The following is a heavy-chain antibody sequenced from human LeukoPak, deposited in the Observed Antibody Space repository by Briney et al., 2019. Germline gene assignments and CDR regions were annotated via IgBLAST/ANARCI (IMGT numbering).Heavy chain of an antibody. CDR1: GGSISSGSYY. CDR3: ARGPAEYNSGWLDY. J-gene: IGHJ4*02. CDR2: INLSGST. Sequence: SQTLSLTCTVSGGSISSGSYYWSCIRQPAGKGLEWIVEINLSGSTNYNPSLKSRVPISVDPSKNQVSLKLISVTAAGQAVYYWARGPAEYNSGWLDYWGQGTLVTVSS. D-gene: IGHD6-19*01. V-gene: IGHV4-61*09.